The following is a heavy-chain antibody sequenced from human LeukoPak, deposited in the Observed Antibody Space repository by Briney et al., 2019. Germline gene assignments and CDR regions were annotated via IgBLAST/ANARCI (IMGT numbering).Heavy chain of an antibody. D-gene: IGHD3-22*01. CDR1: GGSFSGYY. Sequence: SETLTLTCAVYGGSFSGYYWSWIRQPPGKGLEWIGENNHSGSTNYNPSLKSRVTISVDTSKNQFSLKLSSVTAADTAVYYCARGDNFYDSSGYHSWGQGTLVTVSS. CDR2: NNHSGST. V-gene: IGHV4-34*01. CDR3: ARGDNFYDSSGYHS. J-gene: IGHJ4*02.